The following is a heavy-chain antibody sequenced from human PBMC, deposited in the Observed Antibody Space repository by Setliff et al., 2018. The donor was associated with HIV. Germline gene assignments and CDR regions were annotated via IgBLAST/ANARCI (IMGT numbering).Heavy chain of an antibody. J-gene: IGHJ6*03. CDR1: GGSFSAYY. Sequence: PSETLSLTCAVYGGSFSAYYWTWIRQPPGKGLEWIGEINHSGTTNSNPSLKSRVTISVDTSKNQFSLRLTSVTAADTAVYYCAGENPDGWLHHYTDVWGKGTTVTVSS. V-gene: IGHV4-34*01. D-gene: IGHD2-15*01. CDR2: INHSGTT. CDR3: AGENPDGWLHHYTDV.